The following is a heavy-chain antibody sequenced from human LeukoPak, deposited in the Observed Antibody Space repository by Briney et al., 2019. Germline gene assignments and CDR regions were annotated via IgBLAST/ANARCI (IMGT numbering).Heavy chain of an antibody. CDR2: INAGNGNT. Sequence: VASVKVSCKASGYTFTSYAMHWVRQAPGQRLEWMGWINAGNGNTKYSQKFQGRVTITRDTSASTAYMELSSLRSEDTAVYYCARGVHDSSGYYYWGQGTLVTVSS. CDR1: GYTFTSYA. V-gene: IGHV1-3*01. J-gene: IGHJ4*02. CDR3: ARGVHDSSGYYY. D-gene: IGHD3-22*01.